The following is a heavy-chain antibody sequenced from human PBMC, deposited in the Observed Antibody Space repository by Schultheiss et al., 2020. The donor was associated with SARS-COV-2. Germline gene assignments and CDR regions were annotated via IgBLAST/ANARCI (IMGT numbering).Heavy chain of an antibody. J-gene: IGHJ6*02. CDR2: ISGSGGST. CDR1: GFTVSSNY. CDR3: AKDLGYCSSTSCYDYYYGMDV. D-gene: IGHD2-2*01. Sequence: GGSLRLSCAASGFTVSSNYMSWVRQAPGKGLEWVSAISGSGGSTYYADSVKGRFTISRDNSKNTLYLQMNSLRAEDTAVYYCAKDLGYCSSTSCYDYYYGMDVWGQGTTVTVSS. V-gene: IGHV3-23*01.